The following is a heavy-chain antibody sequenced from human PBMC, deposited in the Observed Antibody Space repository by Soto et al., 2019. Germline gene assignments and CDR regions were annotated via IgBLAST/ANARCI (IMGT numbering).Heavy chain of an antibody. D-gene: IGHD6-6*01. CDR1: GFTFSSYG. Sequence: PGESLKISCAASGFTFSSYGMHWVRQAPGKGLEWVAVISYDGSNKYYADSVKGRFTTSRDNSKNTLYLQMNSLRAEDTAVYYCAKDRGASTQLVGYYYYGMDIWGQGTTVTVSS. J-gene: IGHJ6*02. CDR3: AKDRGASTQLVGYYYYGMDI. CDR2: ISYDGSNK. V-gene: IGHV3-30*18.